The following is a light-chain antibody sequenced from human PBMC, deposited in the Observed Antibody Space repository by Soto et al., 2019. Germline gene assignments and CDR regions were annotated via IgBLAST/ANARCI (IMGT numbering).Light chain of an antibody. CDR3: QQRSNWPLT. V-gene: IGKV3-11*01. J-gene: IGKJ4*01. CDR2: DAS. Sequence: EVILTQSPATLSLSPGESATLSCRASQHISGYLAWYQQKPGQAPRLLISDASNRATGIPARFSGSGSGTDFTLTISSLEPEDFAVYYCQQRSNWPLTFGGGTKVDIK. CDR1: QHISGY.